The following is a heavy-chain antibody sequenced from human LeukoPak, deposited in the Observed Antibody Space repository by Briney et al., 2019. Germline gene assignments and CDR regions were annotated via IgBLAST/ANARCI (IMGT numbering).Heavy chain of an antibody. J-gene: IGHJ4*02. CDR1: GGSHSRGGYY. Sequence: PSETLSLTCTVSGGSHSRGGYYWSWIRQHPGKGLERIGYMYYSGSTYYNSSLMSRVTISVDTSKNQCSLKLSSVTAADTAVYYCASMLVYDSSGYSLGYYFDYWGQGTLVTVSS. CDR3: ASMLVYDSSGYSLGYYFDY. CDR2: MYYSGST. V-gene: IGHV4-31*03. D-gene: IGHD3-22*01.